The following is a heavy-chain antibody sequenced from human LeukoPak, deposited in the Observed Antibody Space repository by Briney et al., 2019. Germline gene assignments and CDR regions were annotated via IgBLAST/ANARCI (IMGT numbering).Heavy chain of an antibody. CDR3: ARLRSDYDFWSGWATGAHFDY. CDR1: GGTFSSYA. D-gene: IGHD3-3*01. Sequence: SVKVSCKASGGTFSSYAISWVRQAPGQGLEWMGGIIPIFGTANYAQKFQGRVTITTDESTSTAYMELSSLRSEDTAVYYCARLRSDYDFWSGWATGAHFDYWGQGTLVTVSS. V-gene: IGHV1-69*05. J-gene: IGHJ4*02. CDR2: IIPIFGTA.